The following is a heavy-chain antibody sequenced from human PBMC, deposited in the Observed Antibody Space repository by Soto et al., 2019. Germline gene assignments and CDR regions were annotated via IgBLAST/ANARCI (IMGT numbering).Heavy chain of an antibody. V-gene: IGHV1-3*01. CDR3: ARDGAVAGDSNFDY. D-gene: IGHD6-19*01. CDR1: GYAFTSSA. Sequence: GDSVKVSCKASGYAFTSSAIHWVLQAPGQGLEWMGWINAGNGNIKHSQKFQHRVTITRDTSASTAYMELSSLRLEDTAVYYCARDGAVAGDSNFDYWGQGTLVTVPQ. CDR2: INAGNGNI. J-gene: IGHJ4*02.